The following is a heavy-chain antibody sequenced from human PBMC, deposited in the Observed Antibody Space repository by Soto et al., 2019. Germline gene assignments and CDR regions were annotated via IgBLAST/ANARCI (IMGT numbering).Heavy chain of an antibody. V-gene: IGHV3-13*01. CDR2: IGTAGDT. CDR3: ARDIRYCSGNSCYSGGMDV. D-gene: IGHD2-15*01. CDR1: GFTFSSYD. J-gene: IGHJ6*02. Sequence: EVQLVESGGGLVQPGGSLRLSCAASGFTFSSYDMHWVRQATGKGLEWVSVIGTAGDTYYPGSVKGRFTISRENAKNSLYRQMNSLRAEDTAVYYCARDIRYCSGNSCYSGGMDVWGQGTTVTVSS.